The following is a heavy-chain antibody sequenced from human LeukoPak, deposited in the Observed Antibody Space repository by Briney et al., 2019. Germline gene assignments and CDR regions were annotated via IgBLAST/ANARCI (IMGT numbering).Heavy chain of an antibody. Sequence: GGSLRLSCAASGFTFSGSAMHWVRQAPGKGLGWVAFIRVDVSNKYYADSGKGQLTIYRDNSKNTLYLQMNSLRAEDTAVYYCAKEFSAGLERDAFDIWGQGTMVTVSS. CDR2: IRVDVSNK. D-gene: IGHD1-1*01. V-gene: IGHV3-30*02. CDR1: GFTFSGSA. J-gene: IGHJ3*02. CDR3: AKEFSAGLERDAFDI.